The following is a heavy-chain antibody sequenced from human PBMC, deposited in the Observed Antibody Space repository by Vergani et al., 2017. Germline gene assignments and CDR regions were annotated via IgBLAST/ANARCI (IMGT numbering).Heavy chain of an antibody. CDR3: ARTHRPTDRPRRGAFDI. CDR1: GYSFTSYW. J-gene: IGHJ3*02. CDR2: IYPGDSDT. D-gene: IGHD1-14*01. V-gene: IGHV5-51*01. Sequence: EVQLVQSGAEVKTPGESLKISCKGSGYSFTSYWIGWVRQLPGKGLEWMGIIYPGDSDTRYSPSFQGQVPISADKSTSTAYLQWSSLKASDTAMYYCARTHRPTDRPRRGAFDIWGQGTMVTVSS.